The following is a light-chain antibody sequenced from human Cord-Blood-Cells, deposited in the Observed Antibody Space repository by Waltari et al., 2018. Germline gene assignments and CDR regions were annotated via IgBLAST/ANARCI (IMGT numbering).Light chain of an antibody. CDR1: SSDVGSYNI. CDR2: EGS. CDR3: CSYAGSSTFGVV. V-gene: IGLV2-23*03. J-gene: IGLJ2*01. Sequence: SALTQPASVSGSPGQSITISCTGTSSDVGSYNIVALYQQHPGKAPKLMIYEGSKRPSGVSNRFSGSKSGNRASLTISGLQAEDEADYYCCSYAGSSTFGVVFGGGTKLTVL.